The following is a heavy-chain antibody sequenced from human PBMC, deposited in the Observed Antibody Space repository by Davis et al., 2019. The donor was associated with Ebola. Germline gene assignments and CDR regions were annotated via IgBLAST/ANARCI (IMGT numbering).Heavy chain of an antibody. CDR3: ARVGDFQGVY. D-gene: IGHD2-8*01. CDR1: GGAVSSSGYF. CDR2: IYSSGDI. V-gene: IGHV4-61*08. Sequence: PSEALSLTCAVSGGAVSSSGYFWAWIRQPPGKGLEWVGYIYSSGDIHLSPSLKSRVSMFRDTSKNQFSVALTSVTAADTAVYYCARVGDFQGVYWGQGILVTVSS. J-gene: IGHJ4*02.